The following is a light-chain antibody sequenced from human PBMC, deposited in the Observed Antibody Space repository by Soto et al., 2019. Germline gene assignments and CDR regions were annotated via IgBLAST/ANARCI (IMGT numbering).Light chain of an antibody. J-gene: IGKJ1*01. Sequence: EIVMTQSPATLSLSPGERATLSCRASQSVSSYLAWYQQKPGQAPRLLIYGASSRATGIPARFSGSGSGTEFTLTIGSLQSEDFGLYYCQQYNDWWTFGQGTKVDIK. CDR1: QSVSSY. CDR2: GAS. CDR3: QQYNDWWT. V-gene: IGKV3-15*01.